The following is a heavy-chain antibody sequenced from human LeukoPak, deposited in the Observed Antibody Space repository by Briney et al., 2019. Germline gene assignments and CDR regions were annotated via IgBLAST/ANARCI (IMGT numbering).Heavy chain of an antibody. D-gene: IGHD6-6*01. CDR2: IKSKTDGGTT. CDR3: TTGGRDSSSSLPDY. J-gene: IGHJ4*02. V-gene: IGHV3-15*01. Sequence: GGSLRLSCAASGFTFSNAWMSWVRQAPGKGLEWVCRIKSKTDGGTTDYAAPVKGRFTISRDDSKNTLYLQMNSLKTEDTAVYYCTTGGRDSSSSLPDYWGQGTLVTVSS. CDR1: GFTFSNAW.